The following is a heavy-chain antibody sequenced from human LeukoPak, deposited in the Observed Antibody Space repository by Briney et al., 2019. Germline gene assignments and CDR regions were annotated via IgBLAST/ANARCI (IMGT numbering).Heavy chain of an antibody. CDR1: GFTVSSNY. V-gene: IGHV3-53*01. Sequence: GGSLRLSCAASGFTVSSNYMSWVRQAPGKGLEWVSVIYSGGSTYYADSVKGRFTISRDNSKNTLYLQMNSLRAEDTAVYYCARVSVPDRVSSWYYFDYWGQGTLVTVSS. CDR3: ARVSVPDRVSSWYYFDY. J-gene: IGHJ4*02. D-gene: IGHD6-13*01. CDR2: IYSGGST.